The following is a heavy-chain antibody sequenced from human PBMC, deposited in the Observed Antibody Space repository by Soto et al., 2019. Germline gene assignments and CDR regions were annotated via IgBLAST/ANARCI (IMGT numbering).Heavy chain of an antibody. D-gene: IGHD3-16*01. CDR3: AREGETPDDPDGLDV. CDR2: ISGYNGHT. CDR1: GYTFTTYG. J-gene: IGHJ6*02. V-gene: IGHV1-18*01. Sequence: QVQLVQSGAEVRKPGASVKVSCKASGYTFTTYGISWVRQAPGQGLEWMGWISGYNGHTKYAQKFQGRVTMTTDTSKSTVYMDLLSLISYAAAGYYSAREGETPDDPDGLDVWGQGSTVTVSS.